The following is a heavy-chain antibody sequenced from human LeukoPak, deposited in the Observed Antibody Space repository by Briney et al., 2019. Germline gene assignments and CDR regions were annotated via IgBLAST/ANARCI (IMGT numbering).Heavy chain of an antibody. J-gene: IGHJ4*02. CDR1: GGSFSGYY. V-gene: IGHV4-34*01. CDR2: INHSGST. CDR3: ARGPPVLRFLEWLLLIWGFDY. Sequence: PSETLSLTCAVYGGSFSGYYWSWIRQPPGKGLEWIGEINHSGSTNYNPSLKSRVTISVDTSKNQFSLKLSSVTAADTAVYYCARGPPVLRFLEWLLLIWGFDYWGQGTLVTVSS. D-gene: IGHD3-3*01.